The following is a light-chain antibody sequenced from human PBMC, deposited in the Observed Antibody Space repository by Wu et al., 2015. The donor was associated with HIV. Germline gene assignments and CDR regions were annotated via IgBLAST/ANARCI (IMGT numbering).Light chain of an antibody. J-gene: IGKJ4*01. V-gene: IGKV1-9*01. CDR1: QGISNY. Sequence: IQLTQSPSSVSASVGDRVTITCRASQGISNYLVWYQLKPGQAPNLLIYSASTLQSGVPSRFSGRGSGTDFTLTISSLQSEDFATYYCQQVNSYPLTFGGGTKVEMK. CDR2: SAS. CDR3: QQVNSYPLT.